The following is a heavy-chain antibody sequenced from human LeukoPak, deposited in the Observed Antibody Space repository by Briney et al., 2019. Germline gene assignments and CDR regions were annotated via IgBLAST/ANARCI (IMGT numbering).Heavy chain of an antibody. V-gene: IGHV3-23*01. CDR3: ANEVRPNDY. CDR2: IDISGGST. J-gene: IGHJ4*02. CDR1: GFAFSSHA. D-gene: IGHD1-1*01. Sequence: GGSLRLSCAASGFAFSSHAMCWVRQAPGKGLEWVSSIDISGGSTYYADSAEGRFTISRDNSKNTLYLQMNALRVEDTALYYCANEVRPNDYWGQGTLVTVSS.